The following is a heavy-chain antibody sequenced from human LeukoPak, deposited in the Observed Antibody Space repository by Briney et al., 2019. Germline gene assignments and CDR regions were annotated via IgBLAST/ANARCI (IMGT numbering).Heavy chain of an antibody. D-gene: IGHD3-16*01. J-gene: IGHJ5*02. CDR2: MNPNSGNT. Sequence: ASVKVSCKASGYTFTSYDINWVRQATGQGLEWMGWMNPNSGNTGYAQKFQGRVTMTRNTSISTAYMELSSLRSEDTAVYYCARERRLRPFNWFDPWGQGTLVTVSS. V-gene: IGHV1-8*01. CDR3: ARERRLRPFNWFDP. CDR1: GYTFTSYD.